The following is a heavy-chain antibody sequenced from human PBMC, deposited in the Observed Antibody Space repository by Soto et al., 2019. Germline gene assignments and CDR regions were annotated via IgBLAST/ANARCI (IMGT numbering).Heavy chain of an antibody. CDR3: ARDGYCSSTSCSGSIDYYYGMDV. CDR2: ISYDGSNK. D-gene: IGHD2-2*01. V-gene: IGHV3-30-3*01. CDR1: GFTFSSYA. Sequence: GGSLRLSCAASGFTFSSYAMHWVRQAPGKGLEWVAVISYDGSNKYYADSVKGRFTISRDNSKNTLYLQMNSLRAEDTAVYYCARDGYCSSTSCSGSIDYYYGMDVWGQGTTVTVSS. J-gene: IGHJ6*02.